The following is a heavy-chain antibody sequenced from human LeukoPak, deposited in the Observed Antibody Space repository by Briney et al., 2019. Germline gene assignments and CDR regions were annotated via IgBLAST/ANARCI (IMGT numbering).Heavy chain of an antibody. D-gene: IGHD2-2*01. Sequence: SETLSLTCTVSGGSISSYYWSWIRQPAGKGLEWIGRIYTSGSTNYNPSLKSRVTMSVDTSKNQFSLKLSSVTAADTAVYYCARALDYALGHYYYYMDVWGKGTTVTVSS. CDR1: GGSISSYY. CDR3: ARALDYALGHYYYYMDV. CDR2: IYTSGST. V-gene: IGHV4-4*07. J-gene: IGHJ6*03.